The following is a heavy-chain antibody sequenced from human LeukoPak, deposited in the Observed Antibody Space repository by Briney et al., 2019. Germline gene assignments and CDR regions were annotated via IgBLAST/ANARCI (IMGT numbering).Heavy chain of an antibody. J-gene: IGHJ5*02. D-gene: IGHD2-2*02. Sequence: SVKVSCKASGGTFSSYAISWVRQAPGQGLEWMGGIIPIFGAANYAQKFQGRVTITTDESTSTAYMELSSLRSEDTAVYYCARYCSSTSCYMGNNWFDPWGQGTLVTVSS. CDR1: GGTFSSYA. CDR2: IIPIFGAA. V-gene: IGHV1-69*05. CDR3: ARYCSSTSCYMGNNWFDP.